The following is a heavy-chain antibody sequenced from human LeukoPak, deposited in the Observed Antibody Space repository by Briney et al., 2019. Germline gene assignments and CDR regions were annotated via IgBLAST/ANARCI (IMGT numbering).Heavy chain of an antibody. J-gene: IGHJ3*02. CDR3: ASDSDFSVVTANAFDI. CDR1: GFTFSSNY. V-gene: IGHV3-53*01. CDR2: IYSGGST. Sequence: GGSLRLSCAASGFTFSSNYMSWVRQAPGKGLEWVSVIYSGGSTYYADSVKGRFTISRDNSKNTLYLQMNSLRAEDTAVYYCASDSDFSVVTANAFDIWGQGTMVTVSS. D-gene: IGHD2-21*02.